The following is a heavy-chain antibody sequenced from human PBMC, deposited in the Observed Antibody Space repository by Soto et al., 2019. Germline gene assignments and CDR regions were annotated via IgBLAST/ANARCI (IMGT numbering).Heavy chain of an antibody. J-gene: IGHJ4*02. CDR1: GFVFSHVA. CDR3: ATDLDGGFGELFFDK. D-gene: IGHD3-10*01. V-gene: IGHV3-23*01. CDR2: ISGGSETT. Sequence: EVQLLESGGGLVQPGGSLSLSCAASGFVFSHVALGWVRHAPWKGLEWVSGISGGSETTSYADSVKGRFTISRDNSKGTLFLPMNNLRAEDKDTYFCATDLDGGFGELFFDKWGQGTLVTVSS.